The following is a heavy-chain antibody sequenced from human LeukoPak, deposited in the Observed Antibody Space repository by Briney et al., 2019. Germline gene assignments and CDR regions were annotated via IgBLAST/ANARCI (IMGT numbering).Heavy chain of an antibody. CDR1: GGSISSYY. D-gene: IGHD1-26*01. V-gene: IGHV4-59*12. CDR2: ICYSGST. J-gene: IGHJ6*02. Sequence: PXETLSLTCTVSGGSISSYYWSWIRQPPGKGLEWIGYICYSGSTNYNPSLKSRVTISVDTSKNQFSLKLSSVTAADTAVYYCARSSGSYFGYYGMDVWGQGTTVTVSS. CDR3: ARSSGSYFGYYGMDV.